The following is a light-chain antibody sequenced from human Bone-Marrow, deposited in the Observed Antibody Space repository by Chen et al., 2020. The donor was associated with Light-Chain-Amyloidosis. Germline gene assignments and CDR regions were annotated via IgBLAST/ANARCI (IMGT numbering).Light chain of an antibody. CDR2: KAS. CDR1: QSLDNW. Sequence: DIQMTQSPSTLSASVGDSVTITCRGSQSLDNWLAWYQQKPGKAPKLLIYKASTLVSGVPSRFSGRGSGTEFTLTISSLQPDDFATYYCQEYNTRSITFGQGTRLEIK. CDR3: QEYNTRSIT. V-gene: IGKV1-5*03. J-gene: IGKJ5*01.